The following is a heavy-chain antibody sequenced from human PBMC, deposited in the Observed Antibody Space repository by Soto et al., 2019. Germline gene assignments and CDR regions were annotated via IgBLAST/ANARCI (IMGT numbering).Heavy chain of an antibody. D-gene: IGHD4-4*01. CDR1: GYTFTSYG. CDR2: ISAYNGNT. J-gene: IGHJ6*02. Sequence: ASVKVSSKASGYTFTSYGISWVRQAPGQGLEWMGWISAYNGNTNYAQKLQGRVTMTTDTSTSTAYMELRSLRSDDTAVYYCARDGPTSDYSNYSHYYYGMDVWGQGTTVIVSS. V-gene: IGHV1-18*01. CDR3: ARDGPTSDYSNYSHYYYGMDV.